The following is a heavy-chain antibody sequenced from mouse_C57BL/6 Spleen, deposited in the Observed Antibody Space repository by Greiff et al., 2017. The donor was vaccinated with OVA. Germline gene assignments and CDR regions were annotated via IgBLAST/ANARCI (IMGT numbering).Heavy chain of an antibody. D-gene: IGHD3-2*02. CDR1: GYTFTSYW. V-gene: IGHV1-55*01. CDR2: IYPGSGST. CDR3: ARSQVVGYFDY. J-gene: IGHJ2*01. Sequence: VQLVESGAELVKPGASVKMSCKAFGYTFTSYWITWVKQRPGQGLEWIGDIYPGSGSTNYNEKFKSKATLTVDTSSSTAYMQLSSLTSEDSAVYYCARSQVVGYFDYWGQGTTLTVSS.